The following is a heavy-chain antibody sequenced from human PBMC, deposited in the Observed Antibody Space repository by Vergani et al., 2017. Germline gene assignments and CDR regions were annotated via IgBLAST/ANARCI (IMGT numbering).Heavy chain of an antibody. CDR2: MGTAGDT. Sequence: VHLVESGGGLVQPGGSLRLSCAASGFTFSSYDMHWVRQATGKGLEWVSAMGTAGDTYYPSSVKGRFTISRENAKNSLYLQMNSLRAGDTAIYYCARAGSTTVGDPPGYWGQGTLVTVSA. CDR1: GFTFSSYD. CDR3: ARAGSTTVGDPPGY. V-gene: IGHV3-13*01. J-gene: IGHJ4*02. D-gene: IGHD4-23*01.